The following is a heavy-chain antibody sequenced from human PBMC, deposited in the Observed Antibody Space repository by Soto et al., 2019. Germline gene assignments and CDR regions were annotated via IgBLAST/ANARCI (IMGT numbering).Heavy chain of an antibody. Sequence: AASVKVSCKASGYTFTTYDINWVRQAAGQGLVWMGWMNPNSGNTGYAQKFQDRVTMTRDTSISTAYMELSDLRSEDTAVYYCARGQYFSDSSGYDDYWGQGTQVTVSS. CDR1: GYTFTTYD. J-gene: IGHJ4*02. CDR3: ARGQYFSDSSGYDDY. CDR2: MNPNSGNT. D-gene: IGHD3-22*01. V-gene: IGHV1-8*02.